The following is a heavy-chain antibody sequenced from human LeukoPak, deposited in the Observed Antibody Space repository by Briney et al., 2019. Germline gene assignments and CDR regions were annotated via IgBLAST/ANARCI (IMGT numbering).Heavy chain of an antibody. CDR3: ARDARGAAAADDPLDI. D-gene: IGHD6-13*01. J-gene: IGHJ3*02. Sequence: SVKVSCKASGYTFTTYGISWVRQAPGQGLEWMGGIIPIFGTANYAQKFQGRVTITADESTSTAYMELSSLRSEDTAVYYCARDARGAAAADDPLDIWGQGTTVTVSS. CDR2: IIPIFGTA. V-gene: IGHV1-69*13. CDR1: GYTFTTYG.